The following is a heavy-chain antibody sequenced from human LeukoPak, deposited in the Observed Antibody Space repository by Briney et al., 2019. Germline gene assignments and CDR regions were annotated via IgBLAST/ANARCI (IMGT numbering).Heavy chain of an antibody. CDR3: VRHYSGMEKLFDP. J-gene: IGHJ5*02. Sequence: SETLSLTCAVSGYSISSGYYWGWIRQPPGKGLEWIGSIYHSGTTYYNPSLQSRVTISVDTSKNQFSLKLNSVTAADTAVYYCVRHYSGMEKLFDPWGQGTLVTVSS. CDR2: IYHSGTT. V-gene: IGHV4-38-2*01. D-gene: IGHD5-12*01. CDR1: GYSISSGYY.